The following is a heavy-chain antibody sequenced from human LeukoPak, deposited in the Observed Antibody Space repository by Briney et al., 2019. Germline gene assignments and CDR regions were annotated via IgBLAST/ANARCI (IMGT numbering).Heavy chain of an antibody. D-gene: IGHD2-2*01. CDR1: GGSFSGYY. CDR3: ARGLACSSTSCYQSDAFDI. V-gene: IGHV4-34*01. J-gene: IGHJ3*02. Sequence: SETLSLTCAVYGGSFSGYYWSWIRQPPGKGLEWIGEINHSGSTNYNPSLKSRVTISVDTSKNQFSLKLSSVTAADTAVYYCARGLACSSTSCYQSDAFDIWGQRTMVTVSS. CDR2: INHSGST.